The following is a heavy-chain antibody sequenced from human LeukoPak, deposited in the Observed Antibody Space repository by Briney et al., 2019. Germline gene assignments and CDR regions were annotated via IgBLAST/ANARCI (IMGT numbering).Heavy chain of an antibody. J-gene: IGHJ4*02. CDR2: ISAYNGNT. CDR3: ARLLFTVTSRDLDY. D-gene: IGHD4-17*01. V-gene: IGHV1-18*01. CDR1: GYTYTSYG. Sequence: ASVKVSCKASGYTYTSYGISWVRQPPGQGLEWMGWISAYNGNTNYAQKLQGRVTMTTDTSTSTAYMELRSLRSDDTAVYYCARLLFTVTSRDLDYWGQGTLVTVSS.